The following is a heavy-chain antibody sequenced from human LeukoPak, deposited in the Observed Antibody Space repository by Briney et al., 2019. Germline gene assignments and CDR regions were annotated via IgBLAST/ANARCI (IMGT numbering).Heavy chain of an antibody. Sequence: GGSLRLSCAASGFPFSSYAMHWVRQAPGKGLEWVAVISYDGSNKYYADSVKGRFTISRDNSKNTLYLQMNSLRAEDTAVYYCASGSHYYDSSGYPGYYWGQGTLVTVSS. J-gene: IGHJ4*02. CDR2: ISYDGSNK. V-gene: IGHV3-30-3*01. CDR1: GFPFSSYA. D-gene: IGHD3-22*01. CDR3: ASGSHYYDSSGYPGYY.